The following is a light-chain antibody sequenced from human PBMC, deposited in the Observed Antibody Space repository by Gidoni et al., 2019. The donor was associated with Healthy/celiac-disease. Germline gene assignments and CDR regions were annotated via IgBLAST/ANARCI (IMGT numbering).Light chain of an antibody. V-gene: IGLV2-23*03. Sequence: QSALTPPASVSGSPGPSITISCTGTSSDVGSYNLVSWYQQQPGKAPKLMIYEGSKRPSGVSNRFSGSKSGNTASLTISGLQAEDEADYYCCSYAGSSTFAFGGGTKLTVL. CDR1: SSDVGSYNL. CDR2: EGS. CDR3: CSYAGSSTFA. J-gene: IGLJ2*01.